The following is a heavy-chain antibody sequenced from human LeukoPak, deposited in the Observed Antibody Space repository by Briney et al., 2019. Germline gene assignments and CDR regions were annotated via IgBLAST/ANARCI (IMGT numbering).Heavy chain of an antibody. D-gene: IGHD3-16*01. V-gene: IGHV3-23*01. CDR3: AKEPPSGGWFDS. Sequence: GGSLRLSCAASEFTFSKYALSWVRQAPGRDLEWVSAITIGGGNTYYADSVKGRSTISRDNSKNTLYLQMSSLRAEDTAVYYCAKEPPSGGWFDSWGQGTLVTVSS. CDR1: EFTFSKYA. CDR2: ITIGGGNT. J-gene: IGHJ5*01.